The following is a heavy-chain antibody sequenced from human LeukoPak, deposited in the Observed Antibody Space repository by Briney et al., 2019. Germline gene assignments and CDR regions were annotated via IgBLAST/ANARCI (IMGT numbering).Heavy chain of an antibody. J-gene: IGHJ4*02. CDR2: IYPGDSSI. Sequence: GVSLKISCKGSGYSFTSYWIGWVRQMPGKGLEWMGIIYPGDSSIRYSPSFQGQVTISADKSINTAYLQWSSLKASDTAIYFCTRHEGFCSSTSCYPLYEFWGQGTPVTVSS. V-gene: IGHV5-51*01. CDR1: GYSFTSYW. CDR3: TRHEGFCSSTSCYPLYEF. D-gene: IGHD2-2*01.